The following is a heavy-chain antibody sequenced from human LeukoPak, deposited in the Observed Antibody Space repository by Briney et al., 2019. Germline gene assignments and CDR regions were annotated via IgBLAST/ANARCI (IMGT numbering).Heavy chain of an antibody. CDR3: ASLTVGATLFDY. V-gene: IGHV1-46*01. J-gene: IGHJ4*02. D-gene: IGHD1-26*01. CDR2: INPSGGST. Sequence: ASVKVSCKASGYTFTSYYVHWVRQAPGQGLEWMGIINPSGGSTSYAQKFQGRVTMTRDTSTSTVYMELSSLRSEDTAVYYCASLTVGATLFDYWGQGTLVTVSS. CDR1: GYTFTSYY.